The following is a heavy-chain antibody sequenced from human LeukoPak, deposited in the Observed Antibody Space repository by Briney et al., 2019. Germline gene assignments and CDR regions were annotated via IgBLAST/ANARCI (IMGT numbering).Heavy chain of an antibody. CDR1: GYTFTSYA. Sequence: GASVKVSCKASGYTFTSYAMHWVRQAPGQRLEWMGWINAGNGNTKYSQEFQGRVTITRDTSASTAYMELRSLRSDDTAVYYCARDLHAGSYDPDAFDIWGQGTMVTVSS. V-gene: IGHV1-3*01. J-gene: IGHJ3*02. CDR2: INAGNGNT. CDR3: ARDLHAGSYDPDAFDI. D-gene: IGHD3-10*01.